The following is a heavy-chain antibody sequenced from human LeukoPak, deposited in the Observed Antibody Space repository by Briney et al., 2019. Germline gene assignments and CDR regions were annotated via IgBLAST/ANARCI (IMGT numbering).Heavy chain of an antibody. Sequence: PSETLSLTCTVSGGSISSYYWSWLRQPPGKGLEWIEFIYYSGITDYNPSLKSRVTISVDTSKNQFSLKLTSVTAADTAVYYCARLRALSYYDSSGDLYYFEYWGQGTLVTVSS. D-gene: IGHD3-22*01. CDR2: IYYSGIT. V-gene: IGHV4-59*01. CDR3: ARLRALSYYDSSGDLYYFEY. J-gene: IGHJ4*02. CDR1: GGSISSYY.